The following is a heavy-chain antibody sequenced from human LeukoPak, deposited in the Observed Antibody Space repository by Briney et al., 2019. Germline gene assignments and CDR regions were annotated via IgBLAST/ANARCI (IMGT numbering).Heavy chain of an antibody. V-gene: IGHV4-61*01. CDR2: VHSSGST. CDR3: ARAAMVRGVPIYYFDY. J-gene: IGHJ4*02. D-gene: IGHD3-10*01. Sequence: SETLSLTCTVSGASVSSGSYYWSWIRQPPGEGLEWIGYVHSSGSTNYNPSLKSRVAILVDTSKNQFSLKLSSVTAADTAVYYCARAAMVRGVPIYYFDYWGQGTLVTVSS. CDR1: GASVSSGSYY.